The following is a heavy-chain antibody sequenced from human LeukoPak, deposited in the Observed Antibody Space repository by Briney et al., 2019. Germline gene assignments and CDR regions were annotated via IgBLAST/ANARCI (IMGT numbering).Heavy chain of an antibody. Sequence: SETLSLTCAVYGGSLNGYYWSWIRQPPGKGLEWIGEINHSGSTNYNPSLKSRVTISVDTSKNQFSLKLSSVTAADTAVYYCARAPYDYVWGSYRYLNYFDYWGQGTLVTVSS. J-gene: IGHJ4*02. V-gene: IGHV4-34*01. D-gene: IGHD3-16*02. CDR3: ARAPYDYVWGSYRYLNYFDY. CDR2: INHSGST. CDR1: GGSLNGYY.